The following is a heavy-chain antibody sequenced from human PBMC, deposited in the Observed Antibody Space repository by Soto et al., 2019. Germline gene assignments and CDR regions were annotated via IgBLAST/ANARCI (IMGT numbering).Heavy chain of an antibody. Sequence: SVKVSCKASGGTFSSYAISWGRQAPGQGLEWMGGIIPIFGTANYAQKFQGRVTITADKSTSTAYMELSSLRSEDTAVYYCARDLRYSSSWYGIWFDPWGQGTLVTVYS. J-gene: IGHJ5*02. V-gene: IGHV1-69*06. CDR1: GGTFSSYA. D-gene: IGHD6-13*01. CDR2: IIPIFGTA. CDR3: ARDLRYSSSWYGIWFDP.